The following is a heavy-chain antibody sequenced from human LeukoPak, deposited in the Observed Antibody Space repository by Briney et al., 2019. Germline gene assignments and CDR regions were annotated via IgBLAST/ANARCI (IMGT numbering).Heavy chain of an antibody. CDR2: LYHTGSA. CDR1: GGSISSNNYY. Sequence: SETLSLTCTVSGGSISSNNYYWGWIRQPPGKGLEWIGSLYHTGSAYYNPSLKSRVTISMDVSKNHFSLKLSSVTAADTAVYYCARTYDYVWGSYRSHSFDSWGQGTLVTVSS. CDR3: ARTYDYVWGSYRSHSFDS. V-gene: IGHV4-39*02. D-gene: IGHD3-16*02. J-gene: IGHJ4*02.